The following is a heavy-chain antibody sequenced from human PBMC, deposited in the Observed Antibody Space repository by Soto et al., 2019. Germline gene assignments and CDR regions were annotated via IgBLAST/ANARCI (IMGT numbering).Heavy chain of an antibody. CDR2: IIPIFGTA. CDR3: ARSHIAAAGHDAFDI. D-gene: IGHD6-13*01. J-gene: IGHJ3*02. CDR1: GGTFSSYA. Sequence: SVKVSCKASGGTFSSYAISWVRQAPGQGLEWMGGIIPIFGTANYAQKFQGRVTITADKSTSTAYMELSSLRSEDTAVYYCARSHIAAAGHDAFDIWGQGTMVTVSS. V-gene: IGHV1-69*06.